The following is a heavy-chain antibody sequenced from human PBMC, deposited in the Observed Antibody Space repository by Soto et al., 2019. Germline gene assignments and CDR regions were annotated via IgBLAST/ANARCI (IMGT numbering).Heavy chain of an antibody. J-gene: IGHJ4*02. D-gene: IGHD2-15*01. CDR3: ARGGYCTAGRCFLDY. Sequence: EVQLVESGGGLVKPGGSLRLSCAASGFIFRSYTMNWVRQAPGKGLEWVSSITGSSGYIYYADSMKGRFTISRDNAKNSLSPQMNSLRAEDTAVYFCARGGYCTAGRCFLDYWGQGSLVTVSS. V-gene: IGHV3-21*01. CDR1: GFIFRSYT. CDR2: ITGSSGYI.